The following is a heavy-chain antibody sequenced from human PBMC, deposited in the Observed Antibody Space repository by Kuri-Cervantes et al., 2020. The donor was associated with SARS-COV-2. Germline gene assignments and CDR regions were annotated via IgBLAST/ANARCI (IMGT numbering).Heavy chain of an antibody. V-gene: IGHV4-30-2*01. CDR2: IYRSGST. CDR3: ARLSYYYDSSGYYGGKWFDP. J-gene: IGHJ5*02. Sequence: SETLCLTCTVSGCSISSGGYYWSWLGQPPGKGLEWIRYIYRSGSTYYNPSLKSRVTISVDTSKNQFSLKLSSVTAADTAVYYCARLSYYYDSSGYYGGKWFDPGGQGTLVTVSS. CDR1: GCSISSGGYY. D-gene: IGHD3-22*01.